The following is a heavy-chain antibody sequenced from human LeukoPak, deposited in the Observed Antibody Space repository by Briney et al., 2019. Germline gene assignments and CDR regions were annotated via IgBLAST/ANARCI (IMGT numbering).Heavy chain of an antibody. J-gene: IGHJ4*02. Sequence: GGSLRLSCAASGFTFNSYEMNWVRQAPGKGLEWVSYISSSSSTIYYADSVKGRFTISRDNAKNSLYLQMNSLRAEDTAVYYCARAGYSGSSYNYFDYWGQGTLVTVTS. D-gene: IGHD1-26*01. CDR2: ISSSSSTI. CDR3: ARAGYSGSSYNYFDY. V-gene: IGHV3-48*03. CDR1: GFTFNSYE.